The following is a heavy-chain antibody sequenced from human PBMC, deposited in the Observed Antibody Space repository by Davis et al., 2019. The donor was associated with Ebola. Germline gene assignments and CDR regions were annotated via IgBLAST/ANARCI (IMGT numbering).Heavy chain of an antibody. CDR2: IIPIFGTA. CDR1: GGTFSSYA. D-gene: IGHD6-13*01. J-gene: IGHJ4*02. Sequence: AASVKVSCKASGGTFSSYAISWVRQAPGQGLEWMGGIIPIFGTANYAQKFQGRVTITADESTSTAYMELSSLRSEDTAVYYCALWQQLGYYFDYWGQGTLVTVSS. V-gene: IGHV1-69*13. CDR3: ALWQQLGYYFDY.